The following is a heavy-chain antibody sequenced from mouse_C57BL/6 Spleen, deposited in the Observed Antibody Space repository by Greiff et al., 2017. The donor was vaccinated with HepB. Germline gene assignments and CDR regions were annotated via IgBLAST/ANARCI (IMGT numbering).Heavy chain of an antibody. CDR1: GYTFTGYW. Sequence: VQLQQSGAELMKPGASVKLSCKATGYTFTGYWIEWVKQRPGHGLEWIGEILPGSGSTNYNEKFKGKATFTADTSSNTAYMQLSSLTSEDSAVYYCARSGDYYGSSYWYFDVWGTGTTVTVSS. D-gene: IGHD1-1*01. V-gene: IGHV1-9*01. J-gene: IGHJ1*03. CDR3: ARSGDYYGSSYWYFDV. CDR2: ILPGSGST.